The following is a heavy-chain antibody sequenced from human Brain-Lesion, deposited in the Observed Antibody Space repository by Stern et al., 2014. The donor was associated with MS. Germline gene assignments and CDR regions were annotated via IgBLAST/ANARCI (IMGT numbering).Heavy chain of an antibody. J-gene: IGHJ4*02. Sequence: EVQLVEPGGVVVQPGGSRGLSWAASGFTFDDYALHWVRQAPGKGLEWVSLITWDGGSTSYTDSVKGRFSISRDNRKSFLYLQMNSLRPEDTALYYCAGGLGFWGRGTLVTVSS. CDR1: GFTFDDYA. D-gene: IGHD2-21*01. CDR2: ITWDGGST. V-gene: IGHV3-43D*03. CDR3: AGGLGF.